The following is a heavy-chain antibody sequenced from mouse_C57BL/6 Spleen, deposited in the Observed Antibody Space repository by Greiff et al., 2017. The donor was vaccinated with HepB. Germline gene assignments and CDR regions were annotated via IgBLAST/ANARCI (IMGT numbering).Heavy chain of an antibody. V-gene: IGHV6-3*01. CDR1: GFTFSNYW. J-gene: IGHJ2*01. Sequence: EVKLVESGGGLVQPGGSMKLSCVASGFTFSNYWMNWVRQSPEKGLEWVAQIRLKTDNYATHYAESVNWRFTISRDDSHSSVYLQMNNLRAEDTGIYYCTVYYYGSSPFYYSGQGTTLTVSS. CDR2: IRLKTDNYAT. D-gene: IGHD1-1*01. CDR3: TVYYYGSSPFYY.